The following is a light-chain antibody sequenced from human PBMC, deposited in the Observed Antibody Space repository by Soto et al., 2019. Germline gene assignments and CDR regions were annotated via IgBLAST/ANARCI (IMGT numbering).Light chain of an antibody. J-gene: IGKJ5*01. CDR3: QQRYNWPIT. Sequence: EIVLTQSPATRSLSPGETATLSCRASQIVSGYIGWYQQKPGQAPRLLIYADSNRATGIPARFSGSGSGTDFTLTISSLEPEDFSVYYCQQRYNWPITFGQGTRLEIK. CDR1: QIVSGY. V-gene: IGKV3-11*01. CDR2: ADS.